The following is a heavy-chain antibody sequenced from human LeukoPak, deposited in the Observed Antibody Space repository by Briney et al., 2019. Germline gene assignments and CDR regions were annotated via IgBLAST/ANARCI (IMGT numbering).Heavy chain of an antibody. CDR3: TRDLLGFATTPLSD. V-gene: IGHV1-2*02. CDR2: INPKRGDT. Sequence: ASVKVSCKASGYTFTNYYIHWVRQAPGHGLEWMGWINPKRGDTNYAQKFQGRVTMTRDTSISTAFMELTRLTSDSTAVYYCTRDLLGFATTPLSDWGQGTLVTVSS. D-gene: IGHD4-17*01. CDR1: GYTFTNYY. J-gene: IGHJ4*02.